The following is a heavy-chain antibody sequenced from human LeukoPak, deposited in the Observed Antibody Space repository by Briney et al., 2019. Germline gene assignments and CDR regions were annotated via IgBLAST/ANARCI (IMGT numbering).Heavy chain of an antibody. D-gene: IGHD3-9*01. CDR1: GYTLTELS. CDR2: FDPEDAET. V-gene: IGHV1-24*01. Sequence: ASVKVSCKVSGYTLTELSMHWVRQSAGTGREWMGGFDPEDAETIYAQKFQGRVTLTEDTSTDAAYMELSSLRSEDTAVYYCAIEGSKSRYFDWLQTWGQGTLVTVSS. J-gene: IGHJ5*02. CDR3: AIEGSKSRYFDWLQT.